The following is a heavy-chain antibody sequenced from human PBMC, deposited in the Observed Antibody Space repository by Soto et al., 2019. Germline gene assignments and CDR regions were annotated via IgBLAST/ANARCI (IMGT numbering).Heavy chain of an antibody. CDR1: GFTFSSYA. V-gene: IGHV3-23*01. CDR3: AKEIRLGYCSGCRCYYRPGDYLDY. Sequence: EVQLLESGGGLVQPGGSLRLSCAASGFTFSSYAMSWVRQAPGKGLEWVSAISGSGGSTYYADSVKGRFTISRDNSKNTLYLQMNSLRAEDTAVYYCAKEIRLGYCSGCRCYYRPGDYLDYWGQGTLVTVSS. J-gene: IGHJ4*02. D-gene: IGHD2-15*01. CDR2: ISGSGGST.